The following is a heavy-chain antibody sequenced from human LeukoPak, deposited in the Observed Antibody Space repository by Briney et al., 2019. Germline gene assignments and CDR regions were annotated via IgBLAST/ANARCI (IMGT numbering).Heavy chain of an antibody. CDR1: GGSISSSSYY. V-gene: IGHV4-39*01. D-gene: IGHD5-24*01. CDR2: IYYSGST. J-gene: IGHJ3*02. Sequence: SETLSLTCTVSGGSISSSSYYWGWIRQPPGKGLEWIGSIYYSGSTYYNPSLKSRVTISVDTSKNQFSLKLSSVTAADTAVYYCATGGVGMATRFFDAFDIWGQGTMVTVSS. CDR3: ATGGVGMATRFFDAFDI.